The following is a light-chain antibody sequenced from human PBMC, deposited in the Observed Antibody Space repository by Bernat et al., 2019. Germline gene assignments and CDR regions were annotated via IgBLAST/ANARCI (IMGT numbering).Light chain of an antibody. CDR2: GAS. Sequence: QMTQSPSSLSASVGDRVTISCRASQDISNSVAWYEQRPGKAPDLLIYGASTLQSGVLSRFSGSGSGTDFTLSLSSLQPEDVATYYGQNYDNIVLTFGGRTKLEIK. J-gene: IGKJ4*01. V-gene: IGKV1-27*01. CDR3: QNYDNIVLT. CDR1: QDISNS.